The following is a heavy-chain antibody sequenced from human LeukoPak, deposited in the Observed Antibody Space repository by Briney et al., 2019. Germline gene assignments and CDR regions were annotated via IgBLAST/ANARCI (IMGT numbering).Heavy chain of an antibody. Sequence: SETLSLTCTVSGGSISSYYWSWIRQPPGKGLEWIGYIYYSGSTNYNPSLKSRVTISVDTSKNQFSLKLSSVTAADTAVYYCAKDRYNGYWGQGTLVTVSS. J-gene: IGHJ4*02. CDR3: AKDRYNGY. V-gene: IGHV4-59*01. CDR2: IYYSGST. CDR1: GGSISSYY. D-gene: IGHD5-24*01.